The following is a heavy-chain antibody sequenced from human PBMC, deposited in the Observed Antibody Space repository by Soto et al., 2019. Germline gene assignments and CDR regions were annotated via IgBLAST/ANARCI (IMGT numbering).Heavy chain of an antibody. D-gene: IGHD3-10*01. CDR2: ATHSGGT. V-gene: IGHV4-34*02. Sequence: QVQLQQWGAGLLKPSATLSLTCAVHGGSFSGYYWTWIRQAPGKGLEWVGEATHSGGTNYSPSLRSRVTISVDTSRKQFSLRLSSVTDADTAIYYCARGREMVWFGEETFGVDVWGQGTTVTVSS. CDR3: ARGREMVWFGEETFGVDV. J-gene: IGHJ6*02. CDR1: GGSFSGYY.